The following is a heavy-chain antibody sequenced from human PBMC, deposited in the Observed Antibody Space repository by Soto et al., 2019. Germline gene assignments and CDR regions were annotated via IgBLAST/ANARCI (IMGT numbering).Heavy chain of an antibody. J-gene: IGHJ4*02. CDR3: ARDPSPGNHDSNGYYLDY. CDR2: IYHSGST. V-gene: IGHV4-38-2*02. CDR1: GYSISNGFN. Sequence: PSETLSLTCAVSGYSISNGFNWAWIRQPPGKGLEWIGSIYHSGSTYYNLSLKSRVTISSDASKNQISLKLSSVTAADTAVYYCARDPSPGNHDSNGYYLDYWGQGTLVTGSS. D-gene: IGHD3-22*01.